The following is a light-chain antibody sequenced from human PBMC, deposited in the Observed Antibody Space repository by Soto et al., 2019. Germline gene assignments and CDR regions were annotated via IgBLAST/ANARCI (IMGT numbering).Light chain of an antibody. CDR2: LGS. CDR1: QSLLHSNGNNY. V-gene: IGKV2-28*01. CDR3: LHARGNPFT. J-gene: IGKJ2*01. Sequence: DLVMTQSPLSLPVNAGEPASISCRSSQSLLHSNGNNYLAWYLQKTGQSPHLLVYLGSNRAAGVPVRFSGSGSGTELTLKISTVEAEDVGIYYCLHARGNPFTFGQGTKLEI.